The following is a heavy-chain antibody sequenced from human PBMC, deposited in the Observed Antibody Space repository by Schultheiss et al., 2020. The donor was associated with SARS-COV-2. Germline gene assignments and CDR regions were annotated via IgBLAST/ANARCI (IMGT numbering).Heavy chain of an antibody. V-gene: IGHV3-33*06. CDR2: IWYDGSNK. CDR1: GFTFSSYG. Sequence: GGSLRLSCAASGFTFSSYGMHWVRQAPGKGLEWVAVIWYDGSNKYYADSVKGRFTISRDNSKNTLYLQMDSLRAEDTAIYYCAKARSGWAREGFDYWGQGTLLTVSS. J-gene: IGHJ4*02. CDR3: AKARSGWAREGFDY. D-gene: IGHD6-19*01.